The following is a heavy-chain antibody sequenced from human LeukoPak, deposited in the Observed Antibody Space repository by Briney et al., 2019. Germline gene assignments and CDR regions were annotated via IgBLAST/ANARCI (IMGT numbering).Heavy chain of an antibody. CDR3: ARERATSTSTWSFDY. Sequence: GGSLRLSCTASGFTLGDYAMSWVRQAPGKGLEWVAVISYDGNKEYYVDSVKGRFTISRDNSKNMLYLQMDSLRAEDTAVYHCARERATSTSTWSFDYWGQGTLVTVSS. CDR2: ISYDGNKE. V-gene: IGHV3-30*04. D-gene: IGHD2-2*01. J-gene: IGHJ4*02. CDR1: GFTLGDYA.